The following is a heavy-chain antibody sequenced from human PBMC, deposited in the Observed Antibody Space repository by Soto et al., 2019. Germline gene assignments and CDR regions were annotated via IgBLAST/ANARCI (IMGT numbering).Heavy chain of an antibody. CDR2: IYYSGST. CDR3: ARHSYYYGSTYGCWLDP. D-gene: IGHD3-10*01. Sequence: SETLSLTCTVSGGSISCSSYYWGWIRQPPGKGLEWIGSIYYSGSTYYNPSLKSRVTISVDTSKNQFSLKLSSVTAADTAVYYCARHSYYYGSTYGCWLDPWGQGTLVTVS. J-gene: IGHJ5*02. CDR1: GGSISCSSYY. V-gene: IGHV4-39*01.